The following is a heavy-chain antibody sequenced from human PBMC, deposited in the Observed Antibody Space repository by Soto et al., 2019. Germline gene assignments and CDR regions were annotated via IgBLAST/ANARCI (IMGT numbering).Heavy chain of an antibody. V-gene: IGHV4-61*05. Sequence: PSETLSLTCTVSGGSISSSSYYWGWIRQPPGKGLEWLGTIYYSGNTNYNPSLKSRVTISVDTSKNEFSLKLSSVTAADTAVYYCARVEDYGDYFDYWGQETLVTVSS. D-gene: IGHD4-17*01. J-gene: IGHJ4*02. CDR3: ARVEDYGDYFDY. CDR2: IYYSGNT. CDR1: GGSISSSSYY.